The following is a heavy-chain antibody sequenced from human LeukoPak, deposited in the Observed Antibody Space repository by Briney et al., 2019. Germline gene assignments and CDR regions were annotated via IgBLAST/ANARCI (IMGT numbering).Heavy chain of an antibody. Sequence: SETLSLTCTVSGGSISSYYWSWIRQPPGKGLEWIGYIYYSGSTNYNPSLKSRVTISVDTSKNQFSLKLSSVTTADTAVYYCARADGVTMVRGVFPWFDPWGQGTLVTVSS. J-gene: IGHJ5*02. V-gene: IGHV4-59*01. CDR3: ARADGVTMVRGVFPWFDP. CDR2: IYYSGST. CDR1: GGSISSYY. D-gene: IGHD3-10*01.